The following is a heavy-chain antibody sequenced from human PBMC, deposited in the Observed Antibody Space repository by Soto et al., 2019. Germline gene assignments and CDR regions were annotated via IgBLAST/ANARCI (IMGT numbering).Heavy chain of an antibody. V-gene: IGHV4-59*11. CDR1: GGSISNHY. Sequence: QVQLQESGPGLVKPSETLSLTCTVSGGSISNHYWSWIRQPPGKGLEWIGYIYYNGNTNYNPPIKSRVTMSVDTSKNQISLKLSSVTAADTAVYYCTRANWYSEYWGQGTLVTVSS. J-gene: IGHJ4*02. D-gene: IGHD7-27*01. CDR2: IYYNGNT. CDR3: TRANWYSEY.